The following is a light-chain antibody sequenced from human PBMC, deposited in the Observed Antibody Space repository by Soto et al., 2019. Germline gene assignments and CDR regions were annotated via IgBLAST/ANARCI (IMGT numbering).Light chain of an antibody. Sequence: DIQMTQSPSSLSASVGDRVTITCRASQYVNTYVNWYQHKPGKAPKVLIYDASTLQSGVPSRFSGSASGTDFTLTISSLQPEDFATYYGQQSYDTPPYTFGHGTKLES. CDR1: QYVNTY. V-gene: IGKV1-39*01. J-gene: IGKJ2*01. CDR2: DAS. CDR3: QQSYDTPPYT.